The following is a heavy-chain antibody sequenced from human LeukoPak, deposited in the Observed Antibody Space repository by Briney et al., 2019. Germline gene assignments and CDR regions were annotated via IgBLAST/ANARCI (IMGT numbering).Heavy chain of an antibody. V-gene: IGHV3-48*01. CDR2: ISSSSSTI. CDR1: GFTFSSYS. D-gene: IGHD3-22*01. CDR3: ARDEYYDSSGYTS. J-gene: IGHJ4*02. Sequence: PGGSLRLSCAASGFTFSSYSMTWVRQAPGKGLEWVSYISSSSSTIYYTDSVKGRFTISRDNARNSLYLQMNSLRAEDTAVYYCARDEYYDSSGYTSWGRGTLVTVSS.